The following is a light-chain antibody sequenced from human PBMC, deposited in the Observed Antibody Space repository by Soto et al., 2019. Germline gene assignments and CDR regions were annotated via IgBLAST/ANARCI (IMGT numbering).Light chain of an antibody. Sequence: SYELTQPPSVSVSPGQTASITCSGDKLGDKYACWYQQKPGQPPVLVIYQDSKRPSGIPERFSGSNSGNTATLTISGTQAMDEADYYCQARDSSTVVFGGGTKLTVL. CDR3: QARDSSTVV. CDR2: QDS. J-gene: IGLJ2*01. V-gene: IGLV3-1*01. CDR1: KLGDKY.